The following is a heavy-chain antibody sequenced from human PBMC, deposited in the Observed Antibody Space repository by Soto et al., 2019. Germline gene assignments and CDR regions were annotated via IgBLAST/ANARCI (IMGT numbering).Heavy chain of an antibody. V-gene: IGHV4-31*03. Sequence: PSETLSLTCTVSGGSISSGGYYWSWIRQHPGKGLEWIGYIYYSGSTYYNPSLKSRVTISVDTSKNQFSLKLSSVTAADTAAYYCALGYYDSSGYFWYDAFDIWGQGTMVTVSS. D-gene: IGHD3-22*01. J-gene: IGHJ3*02. CDR1: GGSISSGGYY. CDR2: IYYSGST. CDR3: ALGYYDSSGYFWYDAFDI.